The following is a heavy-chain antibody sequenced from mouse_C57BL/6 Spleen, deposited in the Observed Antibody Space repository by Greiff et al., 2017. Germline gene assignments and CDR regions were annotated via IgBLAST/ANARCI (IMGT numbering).Heavy chain of an antibody. Sequence: ESGPGLVKPSQSLSLTCSVTGYSITSGYYWNWIRQFPGNKLEWMGYISYDGSNNYNPSLKNRISITRDTSKNQFFLKLNSVTTEDTATYYCARGDYYGSLDYWRQGTTLTVSS. CDR1: GYSITSGYY. CDR2: ISYDGSN. CDR3: ARGDYYGSLDY. V-gene: IGHV3-6*01. J-gene: IGHJ2*01. D-gene: IGHD1-1*01.